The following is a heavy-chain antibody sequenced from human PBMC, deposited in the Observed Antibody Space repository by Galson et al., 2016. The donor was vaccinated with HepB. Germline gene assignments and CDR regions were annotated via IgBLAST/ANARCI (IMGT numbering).Heavy chain of an antibody. D-gene: IGHD3-3*01. J-gene: IGHJ4*02. V-gene: IGHV4-61*01. CDR1: GGSVNVGNNY. CDR2: VYDKTII. Sequence: ETLSLTCTVSGGSVNVGNNYWTWIRQPPGKGLEYIGYVYDKTIINVNPSLKSRVTISLDSSKNQFSLRLTALTAADTAVYYCARDSRAAVFGGVIDYWGQGALVTVSS. CDR3: ARDSRAAVFGGVIDY.